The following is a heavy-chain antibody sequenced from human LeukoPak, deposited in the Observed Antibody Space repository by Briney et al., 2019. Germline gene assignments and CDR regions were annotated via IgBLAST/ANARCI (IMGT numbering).Heavy chain of an antibody. J-gene: IGHJ6*03. D-gene: IGHD1-26*01. Sequence: GGSLRLSCAASGFIFTNDDLNWVRQAPGKGLEWVPRMSGDGRRTDYAGSVKGRFTISRDNSKNTLYLQMNSLRAEDTAVYFCAKGGGGSYSRPYFYYMDVWGEGTTVTVSS. V-gene: IGHV3-23*01. CDR1: GFIFTNDD. CDR2: MSGDGRRT. CDR3: AKGGGGSYSRPYFYYMDV.